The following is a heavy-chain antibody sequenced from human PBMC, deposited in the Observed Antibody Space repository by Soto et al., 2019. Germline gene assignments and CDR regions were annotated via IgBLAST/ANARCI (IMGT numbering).Heavy chain of an antibody. CDR1: GYTFTSYG. CDR2: ISAFNSNA. Sequence: GASVKVSCKASGYTFTSYGISWVRQAPGRGLEWMGRISAFNSNANYAQKLQGRVTITADKSTSTAYMELSSLRSEDTAVYYCARVDSYVGAKDYYYYGMDVWGQGTTVTVSS. D-gene: IGHD1-26*01. J-gene: IGHJ6*02. CDR3: ARVDSYVGAKDYYYYGMDV. V-gene: IGHV1-18*01.